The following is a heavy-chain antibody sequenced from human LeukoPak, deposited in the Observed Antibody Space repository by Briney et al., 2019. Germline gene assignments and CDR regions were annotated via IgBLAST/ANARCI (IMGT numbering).Heavy chain of an antibody. V-gene: IGHV4-4*07. CDR1: GGSISSYY. J-gene: IGHJ4*02. Sequence: SETLSLTCTASGGSISSYYWSWIRQPAGKGLEWIGRIYTSGSTNYNPSLKSRVTMSVDTSKNQFSLKLSSVTAADTAVYYSTREYSSGRPYYCDYWGRGTLVTVSS. D-gene: IGHD6-19*01. CDR2: IYTSGST. CDR3: TREYSSGRPYYCDY.